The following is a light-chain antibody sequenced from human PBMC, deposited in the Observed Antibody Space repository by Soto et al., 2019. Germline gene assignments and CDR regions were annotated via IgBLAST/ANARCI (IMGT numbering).Light chain of an antibody. CDR2: GAS. Sequence: EVVMTQSAATLSVSPGDGATLSCRASQSVSRNLAWYQQKPGQAPRLLISGASTRATGIPARFSGSGSGTEFTLSISSLQSEXFXVXXCQQYVDWPWTFGQGTKVEVK. CDR1: QSVSRN. V-gene: IGKV3-15*01. J-gene: IGKJ1*01. CDR3: QQYVDWPWT.